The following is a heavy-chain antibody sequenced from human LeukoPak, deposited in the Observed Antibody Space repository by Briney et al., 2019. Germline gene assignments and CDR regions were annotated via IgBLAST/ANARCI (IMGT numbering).Heavy chain of an antibody. J-gene: IGHJ4*02. CDR1: GFTVNGKY. D-gene: IGHD2-8*01. V-gene: IGHV3-66*02. Sequence: GGSLRPSCAASGFTVNGKYMSWVRQAPGKGLEWVSVIYSTGSTYYADYVKGRFTVSRDTSSNTVYLQMNSLTAEDTAVYYCAGHLRVYAFDYWGQGTLVTVSS. CDR2: IYSTGST. CDR3: AGHLRVYAFDY.